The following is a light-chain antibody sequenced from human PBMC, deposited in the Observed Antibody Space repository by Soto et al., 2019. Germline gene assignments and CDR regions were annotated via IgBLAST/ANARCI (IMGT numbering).Light chain of an antibody. CDR1: SSDIGYHNR. Sequence: QSALTQPPSVSGSPGQSVTISCTGTSSDIGYHNRVSWYQQPPGTAPKLMIYEVSTRYSGVPDRFSGSKSGNTASLIISGLQAEDEADYYCSSFASSATLVFGGGTKLTVL. J-gene: IGLJ3*02. V-gene: IGLV2-18*02. CDR2: EVS. CDR3: SSFASSATLV.